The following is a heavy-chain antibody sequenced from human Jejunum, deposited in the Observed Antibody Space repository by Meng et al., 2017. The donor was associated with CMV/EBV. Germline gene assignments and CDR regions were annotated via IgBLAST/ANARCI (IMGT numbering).Heavy chain of an antibody. D-gene: IGHD3-22*01. Sequence: ASGFTFSSLSLSWVRPAPGKGLAWVSAVTGSGGSTYSADSVKGRFTISRDNAKNSLYLQMNSLRAEDTAVYYCARVVKGGNYLEYWGQGTLVTVSS. CDR1: GFTFSSLS. V-gene: IGHV3-23*01. J-gene: IGHJ4*02. CDR3: ARVVKGGNYLEY. CDR2: VTGSGGST.